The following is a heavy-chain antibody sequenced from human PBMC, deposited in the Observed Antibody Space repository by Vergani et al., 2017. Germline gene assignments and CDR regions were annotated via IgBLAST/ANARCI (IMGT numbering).Heavy chain of an antibody. CDR2: ISAYNGNT. CDR3: ARKDYYDSSGPWAFDI. D-gene: IGHD3-22*01. Sequence: QVQLVQSGAEVKKPGASVKVSCKASGYTFTSYGISWVRQAPGQGLEWMGWISAYNGNTNYAQKLQGRVTMTTDTSTSTAYMGLRSLRSDDTAVYYCARKDYYDSSGPWAFDIWGQGTMVTVSS. J-gene: IGHJ3*02. V-gene: IGHV1-18*01. CDR1: GYTFTSYG.